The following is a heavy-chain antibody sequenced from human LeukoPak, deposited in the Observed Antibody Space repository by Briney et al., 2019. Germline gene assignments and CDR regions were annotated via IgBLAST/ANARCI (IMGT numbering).Heavy chain of an antibody. J-gene: IGHJ5*02. V-gene: IGHV3-30*02. CDR1: GFIFNSYG. CDR3: ARGKTSQNIVTRKTYNWFDP. CDR2: IRYDGSNK. Sequence: GGSLRLSCAASGFIFNSYGMHWVRQAPGKGLEWVAFIRYDGSNKYYADSVKGRFTISRDNAKNSLYLQMKSLRAEDTAVYYCARGKTSQNIVTRKTYNWFDPWGQGTLVTVSS. D-gene: IGHD2/OR15-2a*01.